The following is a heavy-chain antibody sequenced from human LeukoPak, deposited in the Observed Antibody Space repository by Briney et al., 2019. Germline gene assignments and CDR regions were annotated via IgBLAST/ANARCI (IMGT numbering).Heavy chain of an antibody. D-gene: IGHD3-10*01. V-gene: IGHV1-46*01. CDR2: INPSGGST. CDR1: GYTLTELS. CDR3: ARESYISGSYYNNY. Sequence: ASVKVSCKVSGYTLTELSMHWVRQAPGQGLEWMGIINPSGGSTSYAQKFQGRVTMTRDTSTSTVYMELSSLRSEDTAVYYCARESYISGSYYNNYWGQGTLVTVSS. J-gene: IGHJ4*02.